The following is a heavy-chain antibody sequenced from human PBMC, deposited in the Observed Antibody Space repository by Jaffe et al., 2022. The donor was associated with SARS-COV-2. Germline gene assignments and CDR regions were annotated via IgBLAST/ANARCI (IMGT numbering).Heavy chain of an antibody. D-gene: IGHD2-15*01. V-gene: IGHV3-9*01. CDR1: GFTFDDYA. Sequence: EVQLVESGGGLVQPGRSLRLSCAASGFTFDDYAMHWVRQAPGKGLEWVSGISWNSGSIGYADSVKGRFTISRDNAKNSLYLQMNSLRAEDTALYYCAKDMDGPCSGGSCRAWLGAFDIWGQGTMVTVSS. CDR2: ISWNSGSI. CDR3: AKDMDGPCSGGSCRAWLGAFDI. J-gene: IGHJ3*02.